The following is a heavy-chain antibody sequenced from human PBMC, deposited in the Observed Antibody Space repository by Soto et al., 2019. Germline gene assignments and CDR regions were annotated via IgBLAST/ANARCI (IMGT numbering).Heavy chain of an antibody. CDR2: IIPIFDTT. CDR1: GGTFGSYA. Sequence: SVKVSCKASGGTFGSYAISWVRQAPGQGLEWMGGIIPIFDTTNYAQNFQGRVTITADESTTTAYMELSSLRSEDTAVYYCASSTEIAAAELNYFDYWGQGTLVTVSS. CDR3: ASSTEIAAAELNYFDY. V-gene: IGHV1-69*13. D-gene: IGHD6-13*01. J-gene: IGHJ4*02.